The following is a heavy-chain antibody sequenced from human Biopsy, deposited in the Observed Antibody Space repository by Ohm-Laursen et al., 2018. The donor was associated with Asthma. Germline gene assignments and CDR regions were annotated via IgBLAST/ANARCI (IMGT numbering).Heavy chain of an antibody. CDR3: ARGVEYDYDSSGYYFDY. J-gene: IGHJ4*02. Sequence: TLSLTCTVSGDSISNGGYYWSWIRQHPGKGLEWIEYMYYSGTTYYNPSLNSRVAILVDTSKNQFSLKVNSVTAADTAVYYCARGVEYDYDSSGYYFDYWGQGTLVTVSS. CDR1: GDSISNGGYY. D-gene: IGHD3-22*01. CDR2: MYYSGTT. V-gene: IGHV4-31*03.